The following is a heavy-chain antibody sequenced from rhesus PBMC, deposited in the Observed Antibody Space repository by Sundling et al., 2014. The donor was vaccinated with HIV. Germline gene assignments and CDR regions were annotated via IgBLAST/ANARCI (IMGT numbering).Heavy chain of an antibody. Sequence: QVQLQESGPGLLKPSEILSLTCAVSGGSISDGYGWGWIRQSPGKGLEWIGYIYGTTNTNYNPSLKSRVTISKDTSKNQFSLKLSSVTAADTAVYYCARGRGFGLGSDSWGQGLLV. CDR2: IYGTTNT. J-gene: IGHJ4*01. CDR3: ARGRGFGLGSDS. CDR1: GGSISDGYG. D-gene: IGHD3-3*01. V-gene: IGHV4S10*01.